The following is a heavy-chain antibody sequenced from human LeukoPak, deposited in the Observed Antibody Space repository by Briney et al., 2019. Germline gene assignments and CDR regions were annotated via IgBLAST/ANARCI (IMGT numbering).Heavy chain of an antibody. J-gene: IGHJ4*02. CDR1: GFTFSDYY. CDR2: ISSSGSAD. V-gene: IGHV3-11*04. CDR3: ARTQKYYDLWSGMN. D-gene: IGHD3-3*01. Sequence: GGSLRLSCAATGFTFSDYYMSWLRRAPGKGLEWISYISSSGSADYYADSVQGQFTVSRDNAKSSLYLQMNSLRAEDTAVYYCARTQKYYDLWSGMNWGQGTLVTVSS.